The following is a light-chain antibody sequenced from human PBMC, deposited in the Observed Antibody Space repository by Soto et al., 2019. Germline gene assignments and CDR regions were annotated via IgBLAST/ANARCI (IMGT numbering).Light chain of an antibody. Sequence: SYELTQPPSVSVSPGQTASIPCSGDKLGDKYASWYQQRPGQSPVVVIYEDNKRPSGIPERFSGSKSGNTASLTISGLQAEDEADYYCYSYAGENLYVFGTGTKLTVL. V-gene: IGLV3-1*01. CDR1: KLGDKY. J-gene: IGLJ1*01. CDR3: YSYAGENLYV. CDR2: EDN.